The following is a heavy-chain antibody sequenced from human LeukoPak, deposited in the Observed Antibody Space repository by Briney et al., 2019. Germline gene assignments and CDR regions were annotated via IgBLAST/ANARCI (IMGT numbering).Heavy chain of an antibody. D-gene: IGHD7-27*01. CDR2: IKRKTDGGTT. CDR3: TTGNWGPY. V-gene: IGHV3-15*07. CDR1: GFTFSDAW. J-gene: IGHJ4*02. Sequence: GGSLRLSCAASGFTFSDAWMNWVRQAPGKGLEWVGRIKRKTDGGTTDYAAPVKGRFTISRDDSKNTMYLQMNSLKTEDTAVYYCTTGNWGPYWGQGTLVTVSS.